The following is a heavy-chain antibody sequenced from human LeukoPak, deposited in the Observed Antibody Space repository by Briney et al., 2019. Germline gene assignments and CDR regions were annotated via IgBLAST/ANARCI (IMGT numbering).Heavy chain of an antibody. J-gene: IGHJ4*02. CDR1: GRSISSGGYY. V-gene: IGHV4-31*03. CDR3: ARTQGCSSTSCPLDY. CDR2: IYYSGST. D-gene: IGHD2-2*01. Sequence: SQTLSLTCTVSGRSISSGGYYWSWIRQHPGKGLEWIGYIYYSGSTYYNPSLKSRVTISVDTSKNQFSLKLSSVTAADTAVYYCARTQGCSSTSCPLDYWGQGTLVTVSS.